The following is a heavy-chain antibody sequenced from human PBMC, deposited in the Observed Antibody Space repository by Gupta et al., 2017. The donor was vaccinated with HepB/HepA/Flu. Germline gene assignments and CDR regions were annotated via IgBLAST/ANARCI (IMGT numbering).Heavy chain of an antibody. CDR3: ARRGGWTNQDYHFDL. Sequence: EVQLVQSGAEVKKPGESLKISCKGSGYGFFGYWIGWVRQMPGKGLEWMGNIYPDDSNTRYSPSFQGQVTLSVDMSIDTAYLQWSSLKASDTAIYYCARRGGWTNQDYHFDLWGQGTLVTVSS. CDR1: GYGFFGYW. J-gene: IGHJ4*02. V-gene: IGHV5-51*01. D-gene: IGHD4/OR15-4a*01. CDR2: IYPDDSNT.